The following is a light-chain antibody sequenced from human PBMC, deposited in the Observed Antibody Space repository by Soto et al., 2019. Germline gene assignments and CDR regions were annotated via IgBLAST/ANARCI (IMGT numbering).Light chain of an antibody. CDR3: QQRSDWPPLT. CDR1: QSVGSY. Sequence: EIVLTQSPGTLSLSPGERATLSCRASQSVGSYLAWYQQKPGQAPRLLIYGASTRATGIPPRFSGTGSGTDFTLTISSLEPEDFAVYYCQQRSDWPPLTFGGGTKVDIK. J-gene: IGKJ4*01. CDR2: GAS. V-gene: IGKV3-11*01.